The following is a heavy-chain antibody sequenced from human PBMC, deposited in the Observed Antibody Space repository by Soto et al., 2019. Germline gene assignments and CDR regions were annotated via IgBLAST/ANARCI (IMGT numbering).Heavy chain of an antibody. CDR1: GFTFSNYA. J-gene: IGHJ4*02. V-gene: IGHV3-23*01. Sequence: GGSLRVSCAASGFTFSNYAMTWVRQAPGKGLEWVSTISGGGEDTYHADSVKGRFTISRDNSKNTLYLQMNNLRAEDTAVYYCAKDDASGSYYDYSGQVTLVTVSS. CDR2: ISGGGEDT. CDR3: AKDDASGSYYDY. D-gene: IGHD3-10*01.